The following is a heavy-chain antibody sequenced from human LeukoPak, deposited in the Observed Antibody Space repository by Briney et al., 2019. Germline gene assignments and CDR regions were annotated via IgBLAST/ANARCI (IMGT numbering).Heavy chain of an antibody. CDR1: GFNFGDDA. CDR2: IRSKGYGGTT. J-gene: IGHJ4*02. V-gene: IGHV3-49*04. Sequence: GGSLRLSCTASGFNFGDDAMSWVRHAPGKGLEWVGFIRSKGYGGTTEYAAAVKGRFTISRDDSKSIAYLQMNSLKTEDTAVYYCTRRQAFDYWGQGTLVTVSS. CDR3: TRRQAFDY.